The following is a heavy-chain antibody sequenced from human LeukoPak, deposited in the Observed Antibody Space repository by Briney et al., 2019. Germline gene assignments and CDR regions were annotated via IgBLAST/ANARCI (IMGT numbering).Heavy chain of an antibody. CDR2: ISSSSSYI. V-gene: IGHV3-21*04. Sequence: PGGSLRLSCAASGFTFSSYSMNWVRQAPGKGLEWVSSISSSSSYIYYADSVKGRFTISRDNAKNSLYLQMNSLRAEDTALYYCAKDMDSSSWYGVDYWGQGTLVTVSS. CDR3: AKDMDSSSWYGVDY. CDR1: GFTFSSYS. D-gene: IGHD6-13*01. J-gene: IGHJ4*02.